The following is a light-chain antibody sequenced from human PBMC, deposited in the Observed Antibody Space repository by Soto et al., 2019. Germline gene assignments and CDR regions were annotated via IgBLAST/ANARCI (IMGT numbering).Light chain of an antibody. J-gene: IGLJ2*01. CDR2: DNN. CDR1: SSNIGNNY. V-gene: IGLV1-51*01. CDR3: ATWDGSLPAEV. Sequence: QSVLTQPPSVSAAPGQKVTISCSRSSSNIGNNYVSWYQQLPGTAPKLLIYDNNKRPSGIPDRFSGSKSGTSGTLDITGLQTGDEAAYYCATWDGSLPAEVFGGGTKLTVL.